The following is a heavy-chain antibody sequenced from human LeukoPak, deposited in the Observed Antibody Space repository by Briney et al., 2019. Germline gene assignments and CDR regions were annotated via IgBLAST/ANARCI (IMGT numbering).Heavy chain of an antibody. CDR3: ARDRLMGYSYVDY. CDR2: ISSSGSTI. CDR1: GFTFSDYY. J-gene: IGHJ4*02. D-gene: IGHD5-18*01. V-gene: IGHV3-11*01. Sequence: GGSLRLSGAASGFTFSDYYMSWIRQAPGKGLEWVSYISSSGSTIYYADSVKGRFTISRDNAKNSLYLQMNSLRAEDTAVYYCARDRLMGYSYVDYWGQGTLVTVSS.